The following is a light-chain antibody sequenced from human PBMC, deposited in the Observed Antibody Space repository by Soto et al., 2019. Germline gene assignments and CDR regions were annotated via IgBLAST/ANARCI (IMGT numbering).Light chain of an antibody. Sequence: EIVMTQSPATLSVSPGERATLSCRASQSVSSNLAWYQQKPGQAPRLLVYGASTRATGIPARFSGSGSGTEFTLTISGLQYEDFAVYYCQQYNNWSIPLTFGGGTKVEIK. V-gene: IGKV3D-15*01. CDR2: GAS. J-gene: IGKJ4*01. CDR3: QQYNNWSIPLT. CDR1: QSVSSN.